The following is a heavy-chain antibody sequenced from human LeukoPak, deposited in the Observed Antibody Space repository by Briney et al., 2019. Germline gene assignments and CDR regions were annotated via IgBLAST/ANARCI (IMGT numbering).Heavy chain of an antibody. V-gene: IGHV1-2*02. J-gene: IGHJ4*02. D-gene: IGHD3-10*01. CDR3: ARATGSGTYAY. CDR2: IDPNSGGT. Sequence: ASVKVSCKASGYTFTGYYLHWVPLAPGQGLEWMGWIDPNSGGTNYAQKFQGRVTMTRDTSISTAYMELSWLRSDDAAVYYCARATGSGTYAYWGQGTQVTVSS. CDR1: GYTFTGYY.